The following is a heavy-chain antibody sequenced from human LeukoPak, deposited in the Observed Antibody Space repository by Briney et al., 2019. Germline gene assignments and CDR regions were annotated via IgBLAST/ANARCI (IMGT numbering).Heavy chain of an antibody. CDR3: AKDLEEYCSGGSCYAHDY. J-gene: IGHJ4*02. V-gene: IGHV3-23*01. CDR1: GFTFSSYA. D-gene: IGHD2-15*01. CDR2: ISGSGGST. Sequence: GGSLRLSCAASGFTFSSYAMSWVRQAPGKGLEWVSAISGSGGSTYYADSVKGRFTISRDNSKNTLYLQMHSLRAEDTAVYYCAKDLEEYCSGGSCYAHDYWGQGTLVTVSS.